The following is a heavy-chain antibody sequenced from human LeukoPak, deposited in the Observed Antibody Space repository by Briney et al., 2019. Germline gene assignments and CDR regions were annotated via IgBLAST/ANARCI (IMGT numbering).Heavy chain of an antibody. CDR2: IYYTGIT. D-gene: IGHD1-26*01. J-gene: IGHJ4*02. CDR1: GGSISNRDHH. V-gene: IGHV4-39*01. CDR3: VRLIEGSPADY. Sequence: SETLSLTCAVSGGSISNRDHHWGWIRRPPGKGLEWIGSIYYTGITYYNPSLKSRLTISVDTSKNQVSLKVTSLTAADTAVYYCVRLIEGSPADYWGQGTLVTVSS.